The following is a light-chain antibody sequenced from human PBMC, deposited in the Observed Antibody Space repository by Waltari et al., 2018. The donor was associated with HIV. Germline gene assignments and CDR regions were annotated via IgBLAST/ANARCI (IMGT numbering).Light chain of an antibody. Sequence: SFELTQPPSVSVSPGQTARITCPGDALAKQYTYWYQQKPGQAPVVVIYKDTERPSGIPERFSGSSSGTTVTLTISAVQAEDEADYYCQSADTSGTRVFASGTKVTVL. CDR2: KDT. CDR3: QSADTSGTRV. J-gene: IGLJ1*01. CDR1: ALAKQY. V-gene: IGLV3-25*03.